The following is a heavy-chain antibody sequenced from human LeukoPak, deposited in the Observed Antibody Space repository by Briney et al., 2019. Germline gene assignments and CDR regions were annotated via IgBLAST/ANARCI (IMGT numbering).Heavy chain of an antibody. Sequence: PGGSLRLSCAASGFSFSTYAMSWVRQAPGKGLEWVSAISGSGGSTYYADSVKGRFTISRDNSKNTLYLQMNSLRAEDTTVYYCAKRAAAGTGDDYWGQGTLVTVSS. CDR3: AKRAAAGTGDDY. J-gene: IGHJ4*02. D-gene: IGHD6-13*01. V-gene: IGHV3-23*01. CDR1: GFSFSTYA. CDR2: ISGSGGST.